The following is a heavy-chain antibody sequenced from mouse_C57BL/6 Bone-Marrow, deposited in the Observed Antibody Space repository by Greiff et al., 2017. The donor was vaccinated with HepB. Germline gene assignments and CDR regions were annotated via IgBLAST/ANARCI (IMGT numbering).Heavy chain of an antibody. D-gene: IGHD1-1*01. CDR3: ARRPHYYGSSRWYFDV. V-gene: IGHV1-18*01. CDR2: INPNNGGT. Sequence: VQLQQSGPELVKPGASVKIPCKASGYTFTDYNMDWVKQSHGKSLEWIGDINPNNGGTIYNQKFKGKATLTVDKSSSTAYMELRSLTSEDTAVYYCARRPHYYGSSRWYFDVWGTGTTVTVSS. CDR1: GYTFTDYN. J-gene: IGHJ1*03.